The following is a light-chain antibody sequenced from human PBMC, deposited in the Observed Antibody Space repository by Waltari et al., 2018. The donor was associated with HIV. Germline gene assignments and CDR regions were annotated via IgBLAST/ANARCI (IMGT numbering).Light chain of an antibody. CDR3: QERRNSPPWT. V-gene: IGKV3-11*01. CDR1: QSFSSY. CDR2: DAS. Sequence: IVLTQSPATLSLSPGERATLSCRARQSFSSYLAWYQQNTGQPHRLLISDASNRATGIPARFSGSGSETDYTLTISSLEPEDVAVYFGQERRNSPPWTSGQGTKVKIK. J-gene: IGKJ1*01.